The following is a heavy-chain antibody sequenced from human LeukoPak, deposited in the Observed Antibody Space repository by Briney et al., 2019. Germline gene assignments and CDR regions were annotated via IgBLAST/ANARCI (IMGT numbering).Heavy chain of an antibody. V-gene: IGHV4-30-2*01. CDR2: IYHSGST. D-gene: IGHD2-8*01. CDR1: GGSISSGGYS. Sequence: SETLSLTCTVSGGSISSGGYSWSWNRQPRGKGLEWIGYIYHSGSTYYNPSLKSRVTISVDRSKNQFSLKLSSVTAADTAVYYCARGPVSPKDYYYYYGMDVWGQGTTVTVSS. J-gene: IGHJ6*02. CDR3: ARGPVSPKDYYYYYGMDV.